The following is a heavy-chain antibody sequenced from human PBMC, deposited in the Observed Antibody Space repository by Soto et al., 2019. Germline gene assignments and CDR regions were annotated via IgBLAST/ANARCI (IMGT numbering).Heavy chain of an antibody. D-gene: IGHD3-22*01. J-gene: IGHJ5*02. CDR2: ISSNSSYI. CDR3: ARDPNYYDFSGKRFDP. Sequence: GGSLRLSCAASGFTFSSYSMNWVRQAPGKGLEWVSSISSNSSYIYYADSVKGRFTISRDNAKNSLYLQMNSLRAEDTAVYYCARDPNYYDFSGKRFDPWGQGTLVTVSS. V-gene: IGHV3-21*01. CDR1: GFTFSSYS.